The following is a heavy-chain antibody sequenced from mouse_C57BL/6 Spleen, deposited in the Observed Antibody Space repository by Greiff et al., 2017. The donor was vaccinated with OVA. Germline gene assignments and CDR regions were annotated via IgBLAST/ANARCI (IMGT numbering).Heavy chain of an antibody. CDR3: ARRDYDYHCWFAY. J-gene: IGHJ3*01. V-gene: IGHV3-8*01. Sequence: EVKLMESGPGLAKPSQTLSLTCSVSGYSITSYYWNWVRKFPGNNLEYMGSISYSGSTYYNPSIISRISITRDTSKNQKYLQVISVTTEDTATYYCARRDYDYHCWFAYWGQGTLVTVSA. CDR1: GYSITSYY. CDR2: ISYSGST. D-gene: IGHD2-4*01.